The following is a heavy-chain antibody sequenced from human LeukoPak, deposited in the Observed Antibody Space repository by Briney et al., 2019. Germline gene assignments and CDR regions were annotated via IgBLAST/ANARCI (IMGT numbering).Heavy chain of an antibody. J-gene: IGHJ4*02. D-gene: IGHD6-19*01. CDR2: IRYDGSNK. V-gene: IGHV3-30*02. CDR3: AKVGSGWYGVDY. Sequence: GGSLRLSCAASGFTFSSYGMHWVRQAPGKGLEWVAFIRYDGSNKYYADSVKGRFTISGDNSKNTLYLQMNSLRAEDTAVYYCAKVGSGWYGVDYWGQGTLVTVSS. CDR1: GFTFSSYG.